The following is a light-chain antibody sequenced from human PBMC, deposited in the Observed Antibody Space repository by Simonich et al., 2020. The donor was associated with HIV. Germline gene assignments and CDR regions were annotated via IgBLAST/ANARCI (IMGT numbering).Light chain of an antibody. CDR2: GAS. Sequence: EIVMTQSPATLSVSPGERATLSCMASQSVSSDLAWYQHKPGQAPRPLIYGASTRATGIPARFSGSGSGTEFTLTISSMQSEDFAVYYCQQYNNWPPYTFAQGTKLEIK. J-gene: IGKJ2*01. V-gene: IGKV3-15*01. CDR1: QSVSSD. CDR3: QQYNNWPPYT.